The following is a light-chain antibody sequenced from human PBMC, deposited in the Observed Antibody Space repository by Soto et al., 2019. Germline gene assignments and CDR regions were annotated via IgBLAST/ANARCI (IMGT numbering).Light chain of an antibody. CDR3: QQYTGPPTT. CDR2: GAS. Sequence: ELGLMQSPGTLSLSPLDRAARSCRASQTVSSNYLAWCEQRPGQAPRLLIYGASTRAAGIPDRFSGSGSGKDFTITITRLENEDSEVYFCQQYTGPPTTCGQGTQREIK. CDR1: QTVSSNY. V-gene: IGKV3-20*01. J-gene: IGKJ5*01.